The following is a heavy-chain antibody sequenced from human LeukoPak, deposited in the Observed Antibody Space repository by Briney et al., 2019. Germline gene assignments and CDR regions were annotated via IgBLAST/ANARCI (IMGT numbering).Heavy chain of an antibody. Sequence: ASVKVSCKASGYTFTSYGISWVRQAPGQGLEWMGWISAYNGNTNYAQKLQGRVTMTTDTSTSTAYMELRSLRSDDTAVYYCARDLGRYGSGSSNFDYWGQGTLVTVSS. V-gene: IGHV1-18*01. J-gene: IGHJ4*02. CDR3: ARDLGRYGSGSSNFDY. CDR2: ISAYNGNT. D-gene: IGHD3-10*01. CDR1: GYTFTSYG.